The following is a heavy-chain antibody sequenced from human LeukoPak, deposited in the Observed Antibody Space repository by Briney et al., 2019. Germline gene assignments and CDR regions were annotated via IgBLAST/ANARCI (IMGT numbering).Heavy chain of an antibody. CDR3: ARLRNKYDTSGYYPFDY. J-gene: IGHJ4*02. V-gene: IGHV4-59*08. CDR2: IYYSGGT. Sequence: SETLSLTRTVSGGSISGYYWSWIRQPPGKGLEWIGYIYYSGGTNYNPSLKSRVTILVDTSKNQFSLKLSSVTAADTAVYHCARLRNKYDTSGYYPFDYWGQGTLVTVSS. CDR1: GGSISGYY. D-gene: IGHD3-22*01.